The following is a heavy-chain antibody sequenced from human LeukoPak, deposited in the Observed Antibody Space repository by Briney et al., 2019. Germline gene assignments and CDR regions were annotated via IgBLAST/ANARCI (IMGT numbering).Heavy chain of an antibody. CDR1: GVSISSGDYY. Sequence: SETLSLTCIVSGVSISSGDYYWGWIRQPPGKGLEWIGSIYCSGRTYYNTPLKSRVTISEDTSMNQFSLKLSFVTAADSAVYYCARHRTAINRYGPYDAFDIWGRGTMVTVSS. CDR3: ARHRTAINRYGPYDAFDI. CDR2: IYCSGRT. J-gene: IGHJ3*02. V-gene: IGHV4-39*01. D-gene: IGHD5-18*01.